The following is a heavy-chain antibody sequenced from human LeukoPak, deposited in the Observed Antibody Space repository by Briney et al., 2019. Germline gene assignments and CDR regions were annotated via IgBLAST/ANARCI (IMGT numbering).Heavy chain of an antibody. CDR2: INPNSGGT. Sequence: ASVKVSCKASGYTFTGYYMHWVRRAPGQGLEWMGWINPNSGGTNYAQKFQGRVTMTRDTSISTAYMELRSLRSDDTAVYYCARSYSSGWSSYYFDYWGQGTLVTVSS. V-gene: IGHV1-2*02. J-gene: IGHJ4*02. CDR3: ARSYSSGWSSYYFDY. CDR1: GYTFTGYY. D-gene: IGHD6-19*01.